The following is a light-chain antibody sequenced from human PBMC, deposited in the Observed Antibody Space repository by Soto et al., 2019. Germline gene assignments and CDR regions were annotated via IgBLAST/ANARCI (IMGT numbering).Light chain of an antibody. CDR2: EGI. Sequence: QSALTQPASVSGSPGQSITISCTGTSNTIGGYNVVSWYQQHPGTAPKVIIYEGIKRPSGVSNRFSGSISGSTASLTISGLQAEDEADYYCCSYVGATTYGFGTGTKVTVL. J-gene: IGLJ1*01. CDR1: SNTIGGYNV. V-gene: IGLV2-23*01. CDR3: CSYVGATTYG.